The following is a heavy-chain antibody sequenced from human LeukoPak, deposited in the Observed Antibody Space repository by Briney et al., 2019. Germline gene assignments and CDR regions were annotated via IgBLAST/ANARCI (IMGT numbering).Heavy chain of an antibody. D-gene: IGHD1-26*01. Sequence: SGGSLRLSCAASGFTFSSYWMHWVRHTPGKGLVWVSRIKGDGSSTSYADSVKGRFTISRDNAKNTLYLQMNSLRAEDTAVYYCARDRYSGSYQPYGMDVWGQGTTVTVSS. CDR3: ARDRYSGSYQPYGMDV. V-gene: IGHV3-74*01. J-gene: IGHJ6*02. CDR1: GFTFSSYW. CDR2: IKGDGSST.